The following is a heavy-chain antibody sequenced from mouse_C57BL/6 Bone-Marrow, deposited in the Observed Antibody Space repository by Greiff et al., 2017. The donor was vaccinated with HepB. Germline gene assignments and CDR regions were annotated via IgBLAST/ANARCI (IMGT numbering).Heavy chain of an antibody. Sequence: QVQLQQSGAELARPGASVKLSCKASGYTFTSYGISWVKQRTGQGLEWIGEIYPRSGNTYYNEKFKGKATLTADKSSSTAYMELRSLTSEDSAVYFCARETSGYPYYYAMDYWGQGTSVTVSS. D-gene: IGHD3-2*02. CDR1: GYTFTSYG. CDR3: ARETSGYPYYYAMDY. J-gene: IGHJ4*01. CDR2: IYPRSGNT. V-gene: IGHV1-81*01.